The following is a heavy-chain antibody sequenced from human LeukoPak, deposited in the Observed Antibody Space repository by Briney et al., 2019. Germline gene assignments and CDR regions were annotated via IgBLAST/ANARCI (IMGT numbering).Heavy chain of an antibody. CDR1: GGSISSNGYY. J-gene: IGHJ4*02. V-gene: IGHV4-39*01. CDR3: ARQVGYSYGRFDY. CDR2: IYYSGST. Sequence: PSETLSLTCTVSGGSISSNGYYWRWLRQPPGKGLEWIGSIYYSGSTYYSPSLKSRLTISVDTSKKQFSLKLSSVRAADTAVYYCARQVGYSYGRFDYWGQGTLVTVSS. D-gene: IGHD5-18*01.